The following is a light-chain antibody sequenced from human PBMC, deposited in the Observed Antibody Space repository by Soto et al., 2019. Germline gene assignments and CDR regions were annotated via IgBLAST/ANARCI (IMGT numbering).Light chain of an antibody. V-gene: IGKV1D-13*01. Sequence: AILLTQSPSSLSASVGDRVTITCRASQGIDTSLAWYQQKPGKAPKLLIYAASNFQSGVPSRFSGSGSGTHFTLPISSLQPEDFAVYYCQQYNNWPSITFGQGTRLENK. J-gene: IGKJ5*01. CDR1: QGIDTS. CDR3: QQYNNWPSIT. CDR2: AAS.